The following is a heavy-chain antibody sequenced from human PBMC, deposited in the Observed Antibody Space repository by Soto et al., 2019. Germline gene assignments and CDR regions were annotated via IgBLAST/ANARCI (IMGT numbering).Heavy chain of an antibody. CDR3: APTLLRSVNELEY. CDR1: GFTFSTFA. V-gene: IGHV3-23*01. D-gene: IGHD3-10*01. CDR2: ISGSGGNT. Sequence: EGQMLESGGGLVQPGGSLRLSCATSGFTFSTFALSWVRQAPGKGLEWVAAISGSGGNTHYADSVKGRFTISRDKTKSTLYLQMTSLGAEDADVYYGAPTLLRSVNELEYWGQGTRVTVSS. J-gene: IGHJ4*02.